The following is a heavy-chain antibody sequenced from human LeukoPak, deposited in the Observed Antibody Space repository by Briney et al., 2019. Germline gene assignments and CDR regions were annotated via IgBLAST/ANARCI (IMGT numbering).Heavy chain of an antibody. Sequence: GGSLRLSCAASGFTFSNAWMSWVRQAPGKGLEWVGRIKSKTNGETTDYAAPLKGRFTISRDDSKNTLFLQVNTLKTEDTAMYYCTSDDPVNRSWGQGTLVTVSS. J-gene: IGHJ4*02. V-gene: IGHV3-15*01. CDR3: TSDDPVNRS. CDR1: GFTFSNAW. CDR2: IKSKTNGETT.